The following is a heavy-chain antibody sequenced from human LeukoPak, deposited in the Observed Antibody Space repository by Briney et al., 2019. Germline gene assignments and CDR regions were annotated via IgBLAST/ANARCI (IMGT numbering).Heavy chain of an antibody. Sequence: GGSLRLSCAASGFTFSSCGKYWVRQAPGQGQERVAIIWYDGSNKYYADSVKGRFTITRDNSKNKLFLQMNSLRAEAAAAFYCARNYDYYGSSAHRPWFDPWGQGTLVTVSS. CDR3: ARNYDYYGSSAHRPWFDP. V-gene: IGHV3-33*01. CDR2: IWYDGSNK. CDR1: GFTFSSCG. J-gene: IGHJ5*02. D-gene: IGHD3-22*01.